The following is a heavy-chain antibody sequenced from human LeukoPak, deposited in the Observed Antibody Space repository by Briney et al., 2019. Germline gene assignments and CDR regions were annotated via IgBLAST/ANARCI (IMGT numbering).Heavy chain of an antibody. CDR3: GGGSGSIPS. CDR1: GGSISNSY. J-gene: IGHJ4*02. D-gene: IGHD3-10*01. Sequence: SETLSLTCTVSGGSISNSYWSWIRQPARKGLEWIGRIYTSGSTNYNPSLKSRVTMSVDTSKNQFSLRVTSVPAADTAVYYCGGGSGSIPSWGQGTLVTVSS. V-gene: IGHV4-4*07. CDR2: IYTSGST.